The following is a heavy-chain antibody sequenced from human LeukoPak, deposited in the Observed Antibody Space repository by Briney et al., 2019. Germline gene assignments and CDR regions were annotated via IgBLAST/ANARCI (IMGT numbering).Heavy chain of an antibody. Sequence: PGRSLRLSCTASGFTFSDYAMHWVRQAPGKGLEWVASISYNGNNQYHADSVKGRFTISRDNSKNTLYLQMNSLRTEDTAVYYCARPRGWERRWYFDLWGRGTLVTVSS. CDR1: GFTFSDYA. D-gene: IGHD1-26*01. CDR2: ISYNGNNQ. J-gene: IGHJ2*01. CDR3: ARPRGWERRWYFDL. V-gene: IGHV3-30-3*01.